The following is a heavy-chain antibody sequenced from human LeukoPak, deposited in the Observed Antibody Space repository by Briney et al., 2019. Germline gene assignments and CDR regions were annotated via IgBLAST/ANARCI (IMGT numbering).Heavy chain of an antibody. CDR3: AKDLSSHDI. Sequence: GGSLRLSCAASGFTFTNYAMTWVREAPGKGLEWVSAISGRGGSTYYADSVKGRFTISRDNSKNTLYLQMNSLRAEDRAVYYCAKDLSSHDIWGQGTMVTVSS. CDR1: GFTFTNYA. J-gene: IGHJ3*02. D-gene: IGHD3-16*02. CDR2: ISGRGGST. V-gene: IGHV3-23*01.